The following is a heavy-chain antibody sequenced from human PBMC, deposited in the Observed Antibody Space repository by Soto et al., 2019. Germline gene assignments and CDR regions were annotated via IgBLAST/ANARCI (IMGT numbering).Heavy chain of an antibody. CDR2: ISAYNGQT. D-gene: IGHD3-3*01. CDR3: ARDPHEFWTSYFFDP. CDR1: GYPFDTYG. J-gene: IGHJ5*02. Sequence: ASVKVSCKASGYPFDTYGINWVRQAPGQRPEWMGWISAYNGQTDYAQNFQGRVTMATDTSTNTAYMELRNLRSDDTAVYYCARDPHEFWTSYFFDPWGPGTVVTVAS. V-gene: IGHV1-18*01.